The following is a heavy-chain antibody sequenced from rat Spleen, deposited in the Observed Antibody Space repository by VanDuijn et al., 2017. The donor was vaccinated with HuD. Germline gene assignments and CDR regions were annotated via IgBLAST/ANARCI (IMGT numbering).Heavy chain of an antibody. CDR3: TRDHSYWGSYYPGGFAY. J-gene: IGHJ3*01. CDR2: ISSGGNT. D-gene: IGHD1-12*02. Sequence: QVQLKESGPGLVQPSQTLSLTCTVSGFSLSDYSVHWVRQPPGKGLEWIGTISSGGNTYYNSALKSRLSISRDTSKSQVSLKMNSLQTEDTAIYFCTRDHSYWGSYYPGGFAYWGQGTLVTVSS. V-gene: IGHV2-19*01. CDR1: GFSLSDYS.